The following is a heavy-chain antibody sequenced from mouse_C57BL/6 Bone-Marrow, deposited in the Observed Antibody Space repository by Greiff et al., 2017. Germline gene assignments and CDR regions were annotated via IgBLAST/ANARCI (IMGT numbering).Heavy chain of an antibody. V-gene: IGHV1-59*01. Sequence: VQLQQPGAELVRPGTSVKLSCKASGYTFTSYWMPWVKQRPGQGLEWIGVIDPSDSYTNYNQKFKGKATLTVDTSSSTASLPLSSLTTEDSAVYYFARRDGYYPWYFDVWGTGTSVTVSS. CDR3: ARRDGYYPWYFDV. D-gene: IGHD2-3*01. CDR2: IDPSDSYT. J-gene: IGHJ1*03. CDR1: GYTFTSYW.